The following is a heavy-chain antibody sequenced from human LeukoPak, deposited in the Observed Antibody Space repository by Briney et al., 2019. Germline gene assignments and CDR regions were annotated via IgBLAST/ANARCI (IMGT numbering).Heavy chain of an antibody. Sequence: SQTLSLTCTVSGGSISSGGYYWSWIRQPPGKGLEWIGYIYHSGSTYYNPSLKSRVTISVDRSKNQFSLKLSSVTAADTAVYYCARGGLRDDAFDIWGQGTMVTVSS. CDR3: ARGGLRDDAFDI. CDR2: IYHSGST. J-gene: IGHJ3*02. V-gene: IGHV4-30-2*01. D-gene: IGHD2-15*01. CDR1: GGSISSGGYY.